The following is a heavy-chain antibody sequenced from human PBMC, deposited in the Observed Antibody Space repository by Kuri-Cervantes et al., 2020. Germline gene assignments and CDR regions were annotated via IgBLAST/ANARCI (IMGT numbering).Heavy chain of an antibody. J-gene: IGHJ6*03. D-gene: IGHD1-7*01. CDR1: GYTFTSYG. V-gene: IGHV1-18*01. Sequence: ASVKVSCKASGYTFTSYGISWVRQAPGQGLEWVGWISAYNGNTNYAQKLQGRVTMTTDTSTSTAYMELRSLRSDDTAVYYCARDVNWNYYGYYYYMDVWGKGTTVTVSS. CDR2: ISAYNGNT. CDR3: ARDVNWNYYGYYYYMDV.